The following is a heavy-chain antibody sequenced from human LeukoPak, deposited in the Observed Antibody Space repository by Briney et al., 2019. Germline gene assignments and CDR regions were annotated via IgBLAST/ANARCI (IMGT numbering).Heavy chain of an antibody. J-gene: IGHJ4*02. D-gene: IGHD2-2*01. CDR3: ARGPPQRETEFDY. V-gene: IGHV4-39*07. Sequence: SETLSLTCTVSGGSISSSSYYWTWIRQPPGKGLEWIGKINHSGSPNYNPSLKSRVTISLDTSKNQFSLRLTSVTATHTAVYFCARGPPQRETEFDYWGQGTLVTVSS. CDR1: GGSISSSSYY. CDR2: INHSGSP.